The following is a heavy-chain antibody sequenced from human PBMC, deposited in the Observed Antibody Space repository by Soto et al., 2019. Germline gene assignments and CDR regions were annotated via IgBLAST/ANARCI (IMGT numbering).Heavy chain of an antibody. V-gene: IGHV5-10-1*01. Sequence: LKISCKGSGYSFTSYWISWVRQMPGKGLEWMGRIDPSDSYTNYSPSFQGHVTISADKSISTAYLQWSSLKASDTAMYYCARDGPVAVAFDIWGQGTMVTVSS. J-gene: IGHJ3*02. CDR2: IDPSDSYT. D-gene: IGHD6-19*01. CDR3: ARDGPVAVAFDI. CDR1: GYSFTSYW.